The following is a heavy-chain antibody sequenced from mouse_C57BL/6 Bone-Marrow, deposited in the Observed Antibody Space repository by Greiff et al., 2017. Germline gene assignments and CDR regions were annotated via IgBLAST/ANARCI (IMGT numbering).Heavy chain of an antibody. CDR3: ARSEDYGYAMDY. CDR1: GYTFTDYY. CDR2: INPYNGGT. V-gene: IGHV1-19*01. J-gene: IGHJ4*01. Sequence: VHVKQSGPVLVKPGASVKMSCKAFGYTFTDYYMNWVKQSHGKSLEWIGVINPYNGGTSYNQKFKGKATLTVDKSSSTAYMELNSLTSEDSAVYYCARSEDYGYAMDYWGQGTSVTVSS. D-gene: IGHD2-4*01.